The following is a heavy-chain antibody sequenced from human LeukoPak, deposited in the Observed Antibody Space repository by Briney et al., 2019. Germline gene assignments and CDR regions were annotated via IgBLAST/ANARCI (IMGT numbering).Heavy chain of an antibody. D-gene: IGHD6-19*01. J-gene: IGHJ6*03. CDR3: ARLGDTSGTYYYYMDV. Sequence: GESLKSSCKGSGYSFTSYWIGWVRQMPGKGLEWMGIIYPGDSDTRYSPSFQGQVTISADKFISTAYLQWSSLKASDTAMYYCARLGDTSGTYYYYMDVWGKGTTVTVSS. CDR2: IYPGDSDT. V-gene: IGHV5-51*01. CDR1: GYSFTSYW.